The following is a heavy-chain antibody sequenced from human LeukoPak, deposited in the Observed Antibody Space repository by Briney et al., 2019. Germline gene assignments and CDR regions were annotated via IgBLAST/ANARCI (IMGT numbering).Heavy chain of an antibody. CDR3: ARAYEWEPYFDY. Sequence: PSETLSLTCTVSNYSISTDYYWSWIRQPPGKGLEWIGYIYYSGSTNYNPSLKSRVTISVGTSKNQFSLKLSSVTAADTAVYYCARAYEWEPYFDYWGQGTLVTVSS. V-gene: IGHV4-61*01. D-gene: IGHD1-26*01. CDR2: IYYSGST. J-gene: IGHJ4*02. CDR1: NYSISTDYY.